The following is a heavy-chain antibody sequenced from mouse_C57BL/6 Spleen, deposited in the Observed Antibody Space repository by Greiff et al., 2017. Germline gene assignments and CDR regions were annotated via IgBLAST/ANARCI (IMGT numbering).Heavy chain of an antibody. Sequence: QVQLQQPGAELVKPGASVKLSCKASGYTFTSYWMQWVKQRPGQGLEWIGEIDPSGSYTNYNQKFKGKATLTVDTSSSTAYLQLSSLTSEDSAGYYCARSHGCWLWGGYWCQGTTLTVSS. CDR2: IDPSGSYT. V-gene: IGHV1-50*01. D-gene: IGHD2-2*01. J-gene: IGHJ2*01. CDR3: ARSHGCWLWGGY. CDR1: GYTFTSYW.